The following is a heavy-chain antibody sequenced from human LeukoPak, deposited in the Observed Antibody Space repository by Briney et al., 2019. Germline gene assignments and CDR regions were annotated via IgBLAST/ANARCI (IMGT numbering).Heavy chain of an antibody. J-gene: IGHJ4*02. CDR1: GFTFSSYS. Sequence: GGSLRLSCAASGFTFSSYSMNWVRQAPGKGLEWVSYISSSTINYADSVKGRCTISRDNSNNTLYLQMNSLRAEDTAVYYCAKDTQNYGELANYWGRGTLVTVSS. D-gene: IGHD4-17*01. CDR2: ISSSTI. CDR3: AKDTQNYGELANY. V-gene: IGHV3-48*01.